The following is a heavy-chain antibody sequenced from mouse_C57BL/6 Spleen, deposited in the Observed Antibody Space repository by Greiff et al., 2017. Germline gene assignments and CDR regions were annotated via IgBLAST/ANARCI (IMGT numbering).Heavy chain of an antibody. CDR3: ARGGNSYYFDY. V-gene: IGHV5-16*01. CDR2: INYDGSST. J-gene: IGHJ2*01. CDR1: GFTFSDYY. Sequence: EVQLVESGGGLVKPGGSLKLSCTASGFTFSDYYMAWVRQVPEKGLEWVANINYDGSSTYYLDSLKSRFIISRDNAKNILYLQMSSLKSEDTATYYCARGGNSYYFDYWGQGTTLTVSS.